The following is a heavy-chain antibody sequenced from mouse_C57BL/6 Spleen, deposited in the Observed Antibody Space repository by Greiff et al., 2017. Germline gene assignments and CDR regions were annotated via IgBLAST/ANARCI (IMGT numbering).Heavy chain of an antibody. CDR3: ARHAVGTDWYFDV. V-gene: IGHV5-9*01. J-gene: IGHJ1*03. Sequence: EVQVVESGGGLVKPGGSLKLSCAASGFTFSSYTMSWVRQTPEKRLEWVATISGGGGNTYYPDSVKGRFTISRDNAKNTLYLQMSSLRSEDTALYYCARHAVGTDWYFDVWGTGTTVTVSS. D-gene: IGHD1-1*01. CDR2: ISGGGGNT. CDR1: GFTFSSYT.